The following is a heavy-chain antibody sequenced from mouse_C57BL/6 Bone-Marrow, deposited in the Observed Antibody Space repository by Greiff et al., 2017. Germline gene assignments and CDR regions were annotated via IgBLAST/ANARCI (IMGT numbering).Heavy chain of an antibody. CDR1: GYTFTDYY. CDR2: INPYNGGT. J-gene: IGHJ2*01. CDR3: ARWNYGSLDY. D-gene: IGHD1-1*01. Sequence: EVKVVESGPVLVKPGASVKMSCKASGYTFTDYYMNWVKQSHGKSLEWIGVINPYNGGTSYNQKFKGKATLTVDKSSSTAYMELNSLTSEDSAVYYCARWNYGSLDYWGQGTTLTVSS. V-gene: IGHV1-19*01.